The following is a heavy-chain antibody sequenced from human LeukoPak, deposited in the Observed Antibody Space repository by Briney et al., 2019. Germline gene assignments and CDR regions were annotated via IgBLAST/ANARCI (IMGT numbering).Heavy chain of an antibody. V-gene: IGHV3-23*01. J-gene: IGHJ4*02. Sequence: GGSLRLSCAASGFTFSSYAMSWVRQAPGKGLEWVSAISGSGGSTYYADSVKGRFTISRDNSKSTVYPQMNSLRAEDSALYYCAKGQMTTILGLDSWGQGALVTVSS. CDR3: AKGQMTTILGLDS. CDR1: GFTFSSYA. D-gene: IGHD5-24*01. CDR2: ISGSGGST.